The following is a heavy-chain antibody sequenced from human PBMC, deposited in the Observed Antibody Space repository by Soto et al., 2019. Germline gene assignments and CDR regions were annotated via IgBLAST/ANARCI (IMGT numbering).Heavy chain of an antibody. V-gene: IGHV3-30*04. Sequence: QVQVVESGGGVVQPGRSLRLSCAASGFTFSRYAIHWVRQAPGKGLEWVAVISRDGTNKYYVDSVKGRFTISRDNSRNTLYLQMNSLRHEDAAVYYCARSRSGAVADSFDFWGHGTLVTVSS. D-gene: IGHD3-10*01. CDR1: GFTFSRYA. J-gene: IGHJ4*01. CDR2: ISRDGTNK. CDR3: ARSRSGAVADSFDF.